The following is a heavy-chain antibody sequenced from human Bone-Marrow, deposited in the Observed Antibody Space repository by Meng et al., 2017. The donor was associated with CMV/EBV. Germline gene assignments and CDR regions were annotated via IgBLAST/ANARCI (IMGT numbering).Heavy chain of an antibody. CDR2: INPNSGGT. Sequence: ASVKVSCKASGYTFTGYYMHWVRQAPGQGLEWMGWINPNSGGTNYAQKFQGRVTMTRDTSISTACMELSRLRSDDTAVYYCARDPDLYSTLPGWFDPWGQGTLVTVSS. V-gene: IGHV1-2*02. CDR3: ARDPDLYSTLPGWFDP. J-gene: IGHJ5*02. D-gene: IGHD6-13*01. CDR1: GYTFTGYY.